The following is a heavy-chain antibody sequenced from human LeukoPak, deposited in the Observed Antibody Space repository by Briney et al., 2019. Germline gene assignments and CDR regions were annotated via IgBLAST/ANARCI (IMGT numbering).Heavy chain of an antibody. Sequence: PGGSLRLSCAASGFIFSSYAMHWVRQAPGKGLEWVAVISYDGSNKYYADSVKGRFTISRDNSKNTLYLQMNSLRAEDTAVYYCARDGAGYRDFPYYFDYWGQGTLVTVSS. CDR3: ARDGAGYRDFPYYFDY. CDR1: GFIFSSYA. CDR2: ISYDGSNK. V-gene: IGHV3-30-3*01. J-gene: IGHJ4*02. D-gene: IGHD2/OR15-2a*01.